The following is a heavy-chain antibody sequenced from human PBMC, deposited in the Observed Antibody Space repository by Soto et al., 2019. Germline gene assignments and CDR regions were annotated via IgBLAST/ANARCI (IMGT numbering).Heavy chain of an antibody. Sequence: QVQLVQSGAEVKKPGSSVKVSCKASGDTFSNYTISWVRQAPGQGLEWMGRIIPICGIANYAQEFQGRVTITADKSTSTVYMELSSLRSEDTAVYYCARVKTDSATYEGDYYMDVWGKGTTVTVSS. CDR1: GDTFSNYT. D-gene: IGHD3-16*01. CDR2: IIPICGIA. V-gene: IGHV1-69*02. J-gene: IGHJ6*03. CDR3: ARVKTDSATYEGDYYMDV.